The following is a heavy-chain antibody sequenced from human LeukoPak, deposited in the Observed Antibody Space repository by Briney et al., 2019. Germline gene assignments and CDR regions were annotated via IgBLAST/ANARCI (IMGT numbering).Heavy chain of an antibody. D-gene: IGHD3-22*01. V-gene: IGHV4-4*07. CDR1: GGSLSTYF. CDR3: ARAVYDTSGYYIDY. Sequence: PSETLSLTCTVSGGSLSTYFWTWIRQPAGKGLEWIGRIYASGGTNHTPSLKSRVTMSVDTSKSQFSLKLSSVTAADTAVYYCARAVYDTSGYYIDYWGQGTLVTVSS. J-gene: IGHJ4*02. CDR2: IYASGGT.